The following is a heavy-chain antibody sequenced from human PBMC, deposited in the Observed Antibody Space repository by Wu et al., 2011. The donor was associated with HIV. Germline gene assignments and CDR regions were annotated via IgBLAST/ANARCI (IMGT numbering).Heavy chain of an antibody. D-gene: IGHD1-1*01. Sequence: EVQLVQSGAEVKKPGATVKISCKVSGYTFTDYYIHWVQQAPGKGLEWMGLVDPEDGETIYAEKFQDRVTITADASRDTAYIQLNSLTSEDTAMYYCVIDFNSHFDYWGQGTLVSVSS. CDR2: VDPEDGET. V-gene: IGHV1-69-2*01. CDR3: VIDFNSHFDY. CDR1: GYTFTDYY. J-gene: IGHJ4*02.